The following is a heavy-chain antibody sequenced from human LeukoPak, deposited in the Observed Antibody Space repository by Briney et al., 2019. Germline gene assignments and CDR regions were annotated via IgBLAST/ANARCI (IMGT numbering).Heavy chain of an antibody. V-gene: IGHV1-69*05. CDR1: GGTFSSYA. CDR2: IIPIFGTA. J-gene: IGHJ6*03. D-gene: IGHD6-13*01. CDR3: ARGGQHPAKYYYYYYMDV. Sequence: SVKVSCKASGGTFSSYAISWVRQVPGQGLEWMGGIIPIFGTANYAQKFQGRVTITTDESTSTAYMELSSLRSEDTAVYYCARGGQHPAKYYYYYYMDVWGKGTTVTVSS.